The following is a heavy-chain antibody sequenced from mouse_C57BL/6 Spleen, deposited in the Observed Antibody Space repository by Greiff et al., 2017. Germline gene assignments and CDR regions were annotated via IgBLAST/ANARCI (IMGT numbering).Heavy chain of an antibody. CDR1: GYAFSSSW. J-gene: IGHJ4*01. CDR3: ERSDGLYFFAMDD. Sequence: QVQLKQSGPELVKPGASVKISCKASGYAFSSSWMNWVKQRPGKGLEWIGRIYPGDGDTNYNGKFKGKATLTADKSSSTAYLQLSSLTSEDYAVYFCERSDGLYFFAMDDWGQGTSVTVSS. CDR2: IYPGDGDT. V-gene: IGHV1-82*01. D-gene: IGHD2-3*01.